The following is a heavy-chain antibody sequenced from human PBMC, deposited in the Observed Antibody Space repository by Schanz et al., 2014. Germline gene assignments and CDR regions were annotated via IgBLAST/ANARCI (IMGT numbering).Heavy chain of an antibody. CDR1: GFIFNDYY. D-gene: IGHD5-12*01. Sequence: QVHLEESGGGLVKPGGSLRLSCAASGFIFNDYYMNWIRQAPGKGLEWLSYISRDGTTSYYADSVKGRFIISRDSSKNTLFLQMNSLRAEDTAVYFCARDGGRDGYNLAFDVWGQGTLVTVSS. CDR2: ISRDGTTS. CDR3: ARDGGRDGYNLAFDV. V-gene: IGHV3-11*01. J-gene: IGHJ3*01.